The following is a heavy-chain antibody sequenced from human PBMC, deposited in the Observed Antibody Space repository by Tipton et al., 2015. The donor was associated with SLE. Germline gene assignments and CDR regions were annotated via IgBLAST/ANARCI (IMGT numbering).Heavy chain of an antibody. J-gene: IGHJ4*02. CDR2: IYSGARR. CDR1: EFFFSNSS. Sequence: SLRLSCAASEFFFSNSSMNWVRQAPGKGLEWVSSIYSGARRYSRDSVRGRFTISRDDSRNTVDLQMDSLTTDDTGVYFCAKGGAGGIYFDSWGPGTLVTVSS. CDR3: AKGGAGGIYFDS. V-gene: IGHV3-23*03. D-gene: IGHD1-1*01.